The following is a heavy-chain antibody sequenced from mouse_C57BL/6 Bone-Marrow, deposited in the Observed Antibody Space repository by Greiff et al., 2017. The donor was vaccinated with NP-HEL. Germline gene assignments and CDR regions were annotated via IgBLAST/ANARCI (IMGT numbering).Heavy chain of an antibody. V-gene: IGHV1-81*01. J-gene: IGHJ2*01. CDR1: GYTFTSYG. CDR2: IYPRSGNT. CDR3: ARVYFDY. Sequence: QQSCKASGYTFTSYGISWVKQRTGQGLEWIGEIYPRSGNTYYNEKFKGKATLTADKSSSTAYMELRSLTSEDSAVYFCARVYFDYWGQGTTLTVSS.